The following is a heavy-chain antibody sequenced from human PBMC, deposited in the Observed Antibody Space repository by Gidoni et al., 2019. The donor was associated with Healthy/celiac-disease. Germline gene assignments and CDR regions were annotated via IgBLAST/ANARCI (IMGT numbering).Heavy chain of an antibody. CDR1: GFTVSSYA. D-gene: IGHD3-22*01. Sequence: EVQLLESGGGLVPPGESLRLACAASGFTVSSYAIKWVRQAPGKGLEWVSSTRGGGGNTHYGDSVKGLFTISRDNSENTLYLQMNSLRAEDTALYFCAKVHDNTGYYVFGSFDVWGQGTMVTVS. CDR2: TRGGGGNT. CDR3: AKVHDNTGYYVFGSFDV. V-gene: IGHV3-23*01. J-gene: IGHJ3*01.